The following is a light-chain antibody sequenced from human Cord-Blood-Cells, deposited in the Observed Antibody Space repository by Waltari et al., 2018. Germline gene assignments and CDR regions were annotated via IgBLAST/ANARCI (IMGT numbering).Light chain of an antibody. J-gene: IGKJ2*01. V-gene: IGKV1-5*01. CDR2: DAS. CDR1: QSISSW. CDR3: QQYNSYSPDT. Sequence: DIQMTQSPSTLSASVGDRVTITCRASQSISSWLAWYQQNPAKAPKLMIYDASSLESGVPSRCSGSGSGTEFTLTISSLQPDDFATSYCQQYNSYSPDTFGQGTKLEIK.